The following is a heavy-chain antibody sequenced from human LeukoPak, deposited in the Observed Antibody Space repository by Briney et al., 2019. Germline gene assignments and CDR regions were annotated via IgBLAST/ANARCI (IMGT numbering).Heavy chain of an antibody. CDR3: ARLRGAAFDY. Sequence: ASETLSLTCTVSGGSISSSTYYWGWIRQPPGKGLEWIGSIYYSGGTYYSPSLKSRVTISVDTSKNQFSLKLSSVTAADTAVYYCARLRGAAFDYWGQGTLVTVSS. CDR2: IYYSGGT. CDR1: GGSISSSTYY. D-gene: IGHD3-10*01. J-gene: IGHJ4*02. V-gene: IGHV4-39*01.